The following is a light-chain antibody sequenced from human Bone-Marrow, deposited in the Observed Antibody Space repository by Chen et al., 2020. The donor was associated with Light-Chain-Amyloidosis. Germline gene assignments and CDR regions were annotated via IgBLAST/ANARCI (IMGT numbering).Light chain of an antibody. Sequence: EIVLTQSPGTLSLSPGQGANLSCRDSQTISSNYLTWYQQRVGQAPRLLIYGSSSRATGIPDRVTGSRCGTDFSLTSNRLQPEDFAMYYCQQYWTSPLTFGGGTKVEIK. CDR3: QQYWTSPLT. CDR2: GSS. CDR1: QTISSNY. V-gene: IGKV3-20*01. J-gene: IGKJ4*01.